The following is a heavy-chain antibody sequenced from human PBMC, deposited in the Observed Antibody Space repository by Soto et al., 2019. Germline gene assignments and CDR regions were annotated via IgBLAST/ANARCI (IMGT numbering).Heavy chain of an antibody. CDR2: IHSDGSST. CDR3: ASGDRGAFDL. CDR1: GFTFSYYW. Sequence: EVQLVESGGGLVRPGGSLRLSCAASGFTFSYYWMHWVRQAPGKGLVWVSRIHSDGSSTTYADFVKGRFIISRDNAWMTVDLQMNRVRVEDTAVYYCASGDRGAFDLWGQGTVVTVSS. D-gene: IGHD3-10*01. J-gene: IGHJ3*01. V-gene: IGHV3-74*01.